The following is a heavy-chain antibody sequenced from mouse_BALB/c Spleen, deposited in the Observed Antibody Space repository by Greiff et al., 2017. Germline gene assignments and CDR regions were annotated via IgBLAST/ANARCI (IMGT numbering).Heavy chain of an antibody. CDR3: ARHYYGSSSAMDY. V-gene: IGHV3-6*02. D-gene: IGHD1-1*01. CDR2: ISYDGSN. Sequence: DVQLQESGPGLVKPSQSLSLTCSVTGYSITSGYYWNWIRQFPGNKLEWMGYISYDGSNNYNPSLKNRISITRDTSKNQFFLKLNSVTTEDTATYYCARHYYGSSSAMDYWGQGTSVTVSS. CDR1: GYSITSGYY. J-gene: IGHJ4*01.